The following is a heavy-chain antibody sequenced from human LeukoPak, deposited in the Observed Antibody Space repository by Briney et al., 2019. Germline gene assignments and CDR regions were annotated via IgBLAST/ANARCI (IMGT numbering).Heavy chain of an antibody. CDR1: GGSFSGYY. CDR3: ASKQTLPDLRYFDWLPPYYYYGMDV. D-gene: IGHD3-9*01. CDR2: INHSGST. Sequence: SETLSLTCAVYGGSFSGYYWSWIRQPPGKGLEWIGEINHSGSTNYNPSLKSRVTISVDTSKNQFSLKLSSVTAADTAVYYCASKQTLPDLRYFDWLPPYYYYGMDVWGQGTTVTVSS. J-gene: IGHJ6*02. V-gene: IGHV4-34*01.